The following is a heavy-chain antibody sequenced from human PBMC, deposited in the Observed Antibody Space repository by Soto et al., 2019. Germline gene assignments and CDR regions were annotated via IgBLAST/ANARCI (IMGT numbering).Heavy chain of an antibody. CDR2: ISAYNGNT. D-gene: IGHD2-8*01. Sequence: QVQLVQSGAEVKKPGAAVKVSCKASGYTFTSYGISWVRQAPGQGLEWMGWISAYNGNTNYAQKLQGRVTMTTDTSTSTAYMELRSLRSDDTAVYYCARSHQCTNGVCFPNWFDPWGQGTLVTVSS. CDR1: GYTFTSYG. V-gene: IGHV1-18*01. J-gene: IGHJ5*02. CDR3: ARSHQCTNGVCFPNWFDP.